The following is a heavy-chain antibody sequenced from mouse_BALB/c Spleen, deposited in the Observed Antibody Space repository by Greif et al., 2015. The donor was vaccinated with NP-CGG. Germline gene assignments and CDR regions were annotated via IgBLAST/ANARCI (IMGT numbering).Heavy chain of an antibody. CDR1: GYSFTGYT. CDR3: ARGRNYGSSPYAMDY. D-gene: IGHD1-1*01. Sequence: VQLQQSGPELVKPGASMKISCKASGYSFTGYTMNWVKQSHGKNLEWIGLINPYNGGTSYNQKIKGNATLTVDKSSSTSYMELLRLTSEDSAVYYCARGRNYGSSPYAMDYWGQGSSVTVSP. J-gene: IGHJ4*01. V-gene: IGHV1-31*01. CDR2: INPYNGGT.